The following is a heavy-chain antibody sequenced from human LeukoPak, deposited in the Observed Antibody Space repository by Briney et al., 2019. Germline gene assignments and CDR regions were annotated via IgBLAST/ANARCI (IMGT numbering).Heavy chain of an antibody. V-gene: IGHV1-46*01. CDR2: INPGSGAT. D-gene: IGHD2-8*01. CDR3: ARDGLYCTNGVCSSDI. J-gene: IGHJ3*02. CDR1: GYTFTRHY. Sequence: ATVKVSCKASGYTFTRHYMNWVRQAPGQGLKWMGKINPGSGATGYAQKFQGRVTMTRDTSTSTVYMELTSLRSADTAVYFCARDGLYCTNGVCSSDIWGQGTLVTVSS.